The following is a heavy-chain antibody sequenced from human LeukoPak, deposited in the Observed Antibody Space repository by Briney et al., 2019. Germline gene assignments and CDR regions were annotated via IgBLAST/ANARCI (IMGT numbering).Heavy chain of an antibody. J-gene: IGHJ4*02. Sequence: GGSLRLSCAASGFTFSSYGMHWVRQAPGKGLEWVAFIRYDGSNKYYADSVKGRFTISRDNSKNTLYLQMNSLRAEDTAVYYCAKEGHSGSSFGRFDYWGQGTLVTVSS. V-gene: IGHV3-30*02. CDR1: GFTFSSYG. CDR2: IRYDGSNK. CDR3: AKEGHSGSSFGRFDY. D-gene: IGHD1-26*01.